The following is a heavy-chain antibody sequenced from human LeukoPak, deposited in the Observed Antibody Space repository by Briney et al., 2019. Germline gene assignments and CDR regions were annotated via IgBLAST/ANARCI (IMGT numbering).Heavy chain of an antibody. Sequence: SETLSLTCAVYGGSFSGDYWSWIRQPPGKGLEWIGEINRSGGTSYNPSLKSRVTISADMSKNQFSLKVTSVTAADTAVYYCAGGGRGARLQSWGQGTPVTVSS. J-gene: IGHJ4*02. D-gene: IGHD6-6*01. CDR3: AGGGRGARLQS. CDR1: GGSFSGDY. V-gene: IGHV4-34*01. CDR2: INRSGGT.